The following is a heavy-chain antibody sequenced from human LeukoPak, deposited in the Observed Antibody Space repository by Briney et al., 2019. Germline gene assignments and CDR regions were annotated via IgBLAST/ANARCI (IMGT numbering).Heavy chain of an antibody. CDR2: ISGSGGST. D-gene: IGHD3-9*01. CDR1: GFTFSSYA. CDR3: AKVDYDILTGTD. Sequence: GGSLRLSCAASGFTFSSYAMGWVRQAPGKGLEWVSAISGSGGSTYYADSVKGRFTISRDNSENTLYLQMNSLRAEDTAVYYCAKVDYDILTGTDWGQGTLVTVSS. J-gene: IGHJ4*02. V-gene: IGHV3-23*01.